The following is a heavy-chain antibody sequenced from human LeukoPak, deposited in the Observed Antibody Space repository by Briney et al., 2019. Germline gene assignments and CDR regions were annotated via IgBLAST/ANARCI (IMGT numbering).Heavy chain of an antibody. J-gene: IGHJ3*02. Sequence: GGFLRLSCVASRISFRHHAMNWVRQAPGKGLEWVSVIYSGGSTYYADSVKGRFTISRDNSKNTLYLQMNSLRAEDTAVYYCARGLLNYDFWSGYLSGAFDIWGQGTMVTVSS. V-gene: IGHV3-66*02. CDR2: IYSGGST. D-gene: IGHD3-3*01. CDR1: RISFRHHA. CDR3: ARGLLNYDFWSGYLSGAFDI.